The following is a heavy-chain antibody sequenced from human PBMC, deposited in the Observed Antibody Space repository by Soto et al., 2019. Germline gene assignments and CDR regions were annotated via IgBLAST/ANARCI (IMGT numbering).Heavy chain of an antibody. Sequence: GGSLRLSCAASGFTFSSYAMHWVRQAPGKGLEWVAVISYDGSNKYYADSVKGRFTISRDNSKNTLYLQMNSLRAEDTAVYYCAVQGGYSYGGFDYWGQGTLVTV. J-gene: IGHJ4*02. CDR2: ISYDGSNK. D-gene: IGHD5-18*01. V-gene: IGHV3-30-3*01. CDR1: GFTFSSYA. CDR3: AVQGGYSYGGFDY.